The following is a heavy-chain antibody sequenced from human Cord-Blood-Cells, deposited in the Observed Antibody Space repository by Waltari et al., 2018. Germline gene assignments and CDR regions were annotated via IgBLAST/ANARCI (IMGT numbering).Heavy chain of an antibody. J-gene: IGHJ1*01. D-gene: IGHD6-13*01. Sequence: EVQLLESGGGLVQPGGSLRLSCAASGFTFSSYAMSWVRPAPGKGLEWVSAISGSGGSTYYADSVKGRFTISRDNSKNTLYLQMNSLRAEDTAVYYCAKDRAAAGKAEYFQHWGQGTLVTVSS. CDR1: GFTFSSYA. V-gene: IGHV3-23*01. CDR2: ISGSGGST. CDR3: AKDRAAAGKAEYFQH.